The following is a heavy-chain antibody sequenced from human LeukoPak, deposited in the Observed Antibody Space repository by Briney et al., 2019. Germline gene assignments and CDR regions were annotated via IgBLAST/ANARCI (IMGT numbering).Heavy chain of an antibody. D-gene: IGHD1-26*01. Sequence: SETLSLTCTVSGGSISSSNCYWGWIRQPPGKGLEWIGSIYYSGGTYYNASLKSRVTISIDTSKNQISLRLNSVTAADTAMYYCAKSGGYGLIDYWGQGTLVTVSS. V-gene: IGHV4-39*01. CDR3: AKSGGYGLIDY. J-gene: IGHJ4*02. CDR2: IYYSGGT. CDR1: GGSISSSNCY.